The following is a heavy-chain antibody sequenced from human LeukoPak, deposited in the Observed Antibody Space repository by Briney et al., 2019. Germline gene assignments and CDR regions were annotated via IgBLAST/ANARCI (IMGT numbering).Heavy chain of an antibody. V-gene: IGHV3-21*01. CDR1: GFTFSSYS. J-gene: IGHJ6*03. D-gene: IGHD4-17*01. CDR2: ISSSSGYI. Sequence: SGGSLRLSCAASGFTFSSYSMNWVRQAPGKGLEWVSSISSSSGYIYYADSVKGRFTISRDNAKNSLYLQMNSLRAEDTAVYYCARDRDPDYGNYYYYYMDVWGKGTTVTISS. CDR3: ARDRDPDYGNYYYYYMDV.